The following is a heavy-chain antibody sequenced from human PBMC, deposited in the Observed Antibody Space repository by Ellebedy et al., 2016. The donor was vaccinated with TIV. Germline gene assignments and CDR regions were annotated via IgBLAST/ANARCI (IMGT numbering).Heavy chain of an antibody. CDR1: GFTFSSHA. Sequence: GESLKISCSASGFTFSSHAIHWVRRAPGKGLEWVAFISYDGSDKYFADSVKGRFTISRHNSKNTLYLQMNSLRAEDTAVYYCARDLYFGSSYDHYYYGLDVWGQGTTVTVSS. CDR2: ISYDGSDK. V-gene: IGHV3-30*01. D-gene: IGHD3-16*01. CDR3: ARDLYFGSSYDHYYYGLDV. J-gene: IGHJ6*02.